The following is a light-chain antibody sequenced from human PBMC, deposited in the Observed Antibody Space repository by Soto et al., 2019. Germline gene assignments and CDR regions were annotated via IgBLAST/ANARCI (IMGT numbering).Light chain of an antibody. CDR2: GAS. Sequence: ELVMTQSPASLFVSPGERATVSYRATQSVSTDLAWCQQKPGQAPRLIIYGASTRATDIAARFSGSGSGTEFTLTISSLQSEDFALYYCHQYNNWPPTFGQGTRLEIK. CDR1: QSVSTD. CDR3: HQYNNWPPT. V-gene: IGKV3-15*01. J-gene: IGKJ2*01.